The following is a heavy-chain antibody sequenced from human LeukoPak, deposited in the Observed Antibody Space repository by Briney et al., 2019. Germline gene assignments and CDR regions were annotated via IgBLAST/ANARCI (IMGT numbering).Heavy chain of an antibody. CDR3: SRGLDSRKLGY. CDR2: IHPSGML. CDR1: GPSLNSDDQS. J-gene: IGHJ4*02. V-gene: IGHV4-31*03. Sequence: PSETLSLACTMSGPSLNSDDQSWNWIRKSPGKGLEWIGSIHPSGMLYNNPSLESRVTMSRDTAKNQFSLNLNSVTAADTAVYCCSRGLDSRKLGYWGQGTLVTVSS. D-gene: IGHD3-22*01.